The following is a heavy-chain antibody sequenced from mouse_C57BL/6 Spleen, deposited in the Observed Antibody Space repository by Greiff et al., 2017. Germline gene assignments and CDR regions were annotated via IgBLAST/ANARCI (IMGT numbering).Heavy chain of an antibody. V-gene: IGHV5-17*01. Sequence: EVKVVESGGGLVKPGGSLKLSCAASGFTFSDYGMHWVRQAPEKGLEWVAYISSGSSTIYYADTVKGRFTISRDNAKNTLFLQMTSLRSEDTAMYYCARRITTVVATGGAMDYWGQGTSVTVPS. CDR3: ARRITTVVATGGAMDY. D-gene: IGHD1-1*01. J-gene: IGHJ4*01. CDR1: GFTFSDYG. CDR2: ISSGSSTI.